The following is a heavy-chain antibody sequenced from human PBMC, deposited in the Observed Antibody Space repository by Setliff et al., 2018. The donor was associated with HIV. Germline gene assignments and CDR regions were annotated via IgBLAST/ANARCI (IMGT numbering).Heavy chain of an antibody. D-gene: IGHD4-17*01. CDR3: ANSVTDASYWYFIH. V-gene: IGHV1-18*01. CDR1: GHTFASYG. J-gene: IGHJ2*01. Sequence: ASVKVSCKASGHTFASYGITWVRQAPGQGLEWMGWITAYNANTRYAQKFQGRVTFTWDTSASTAYMELSSLRSEDTAVYYCANSVTDASYWYFIHWGRGSPVTVSS. CDR2: ITAYNANT.